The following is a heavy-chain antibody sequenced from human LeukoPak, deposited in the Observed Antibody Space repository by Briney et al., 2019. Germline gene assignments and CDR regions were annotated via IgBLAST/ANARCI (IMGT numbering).Heavy chain of an antibody. D-gene: IGHD3-9*01. CDR3: ARDFSYYDILTGYALDYGIDV. CDR2: IKQDGSEK. J-gene: IGHJ6*02. Sequence: GGSLRLSCAASGFTFSSYWMSWVRQAPGKGLEWVANIKQDGSEKYYVDSVKGRFTISRDNAKNSLYLQMNSLRAEDTAVYYCARDFSYYDILTGYALDYGIDVWGQGTTVTVSS. CDR1: GFTFSSYW. V-gene: IGHV3-7*04.